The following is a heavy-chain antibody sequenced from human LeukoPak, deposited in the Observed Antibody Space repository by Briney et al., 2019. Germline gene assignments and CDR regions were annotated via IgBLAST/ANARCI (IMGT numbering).Heavy chain of an antibody. J-gene: IGHJ4*02. Sequence: SETLSLTCTVSGYSISSGYYWGWIRQPPGKGLEWIGSIYHSGSTYYNPSLESRVTISVDTSKNQFSLKLSSVTAADTAVYYCARDFECHDWGQGTLVTVSS. V-gene: IGHV4-38-2*02. CDR2: IYHSGST. D-gene: IGHD3-3*01. CDR3: ARDFECHD. CDR1: GYSISSGYY.